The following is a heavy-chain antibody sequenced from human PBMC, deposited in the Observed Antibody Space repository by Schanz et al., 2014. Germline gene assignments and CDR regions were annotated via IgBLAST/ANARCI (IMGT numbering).Heavy chain of an antibody. D-gene: IGHD3-10*01. Sequence: VQLLESGGGLVQPGGSLKLSCSASGFTFRNYALSWVRQAPGKGLAWVSAISGSGGSTYYADSVKDRFTISRDNSKNIMFLQMNSLKTEDTAVYCARDGGFDSINAFDFWGQGTMVTVSS. J-gene: IGHJ3*01. CDR2: ISGSGGST. CDR1: GFTFRNYA. CDR3: ARDGGFDSINAFDF. V-gene: IGHV3-23*01.